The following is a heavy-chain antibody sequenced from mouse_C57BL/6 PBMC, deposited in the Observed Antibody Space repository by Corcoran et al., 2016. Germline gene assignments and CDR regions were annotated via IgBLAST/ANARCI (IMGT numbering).Heavy chain of an antibody. D-gene: IGHD1-1*01. Sequence: DVQLQESGPGLVKPSQSLSLTCSVTGYSITSGYYWNWIRQFPGNKLEWMGYISYDGSNNYNPSLKNRISITRDTSKNQFFLKLNSVTTEDTATYYCAGSSYAWFAYWGQGTLVTVSA. CDR3: AGSSYAWFAY. CDR1: GYSITSGYY. V-gene: IGHV3-6*01. J-gene: IGHJ3*01. CDR2: ISYDGSN.